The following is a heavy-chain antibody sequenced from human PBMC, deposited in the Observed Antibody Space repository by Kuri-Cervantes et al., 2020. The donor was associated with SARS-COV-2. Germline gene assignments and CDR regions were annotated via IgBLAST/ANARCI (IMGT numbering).Heavy chain of an antibody. CDR3: AKGGYCSSTSCYLLDY. CDR2: ISYDGSNK. V-gene: IGHV3-30*18. CDR1: GFTFSSYA. Sequence: GESLKISCAASGFTFSSYAMSWVRQAPGKGLEWVAVISYDGSNKYYADSVKGRFTISRDNSKNTLYLQMNSLRAEDTAVYYCAKGGYCSSTSCYLLDYWGLGTLVTVSS. D-gene: IGHD2-2*01. J-gene: IGHJ4*02.